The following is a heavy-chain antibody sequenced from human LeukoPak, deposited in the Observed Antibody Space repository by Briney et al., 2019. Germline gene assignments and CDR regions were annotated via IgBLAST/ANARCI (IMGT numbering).Heavy chain of an antibody. CDR1: GFTFDDYA. CDR2: ISWNSGSI. Sequence: GRSLRLSCAASGFTFDDYAMHWVRQAPGKGLEWVSGISWNSGSIGYADSVKGRFTISRDNAKNSLYLQMNSLRAEDTALYYCAKGSFYYYDSSGYLDYWGQGTLVTVSS. D-gene: IGHD3-22*01. CDR3: AKGSFYYYDSSGYLDY. J-gene: IGHJ4*02. V-gene: IGHV3-9*01.